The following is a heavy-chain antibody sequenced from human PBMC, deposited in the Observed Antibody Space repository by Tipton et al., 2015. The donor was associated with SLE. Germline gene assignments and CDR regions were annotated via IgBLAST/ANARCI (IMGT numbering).Heavy chain of an antibody. CDR1: GGTFSSYA. J-gene: IGHJ6*02. CDR3: ASGPRGNSYYYGMDV. Sequence: QSGPEVKKPGSSVKVSCKASGGTFSSYAISWVRQAPGQGLEWMGWISAYNGNTNYAQKLQGRVTMTTDTSTSTAYMELRSLRSDDTAVYYCASGPRGNSYYYGMDVWGQGTTVTVSS. D-gene: IGHD1-7*01. V-gene: IGHV1-18*01. CDR2: ISAYNGNT.